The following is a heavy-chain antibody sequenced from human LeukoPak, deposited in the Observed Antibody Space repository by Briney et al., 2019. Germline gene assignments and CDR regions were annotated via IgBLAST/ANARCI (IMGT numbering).Heavy chain of an antibody. CDR1: GGTFSSYV. D-gene: IGHD3-9*01. J-gene: IGHJ5*02. V-gene: IGHV1-69*13. Sequence: SVKVSCKASGGTFSSYVINWVRQAPGQGLEWMGGILPIFGTAIYAQHFQGRLTITADESTNSAYMELNRLRSDDTAVYYCARAEDQGRYFDWLPGFDPWGQGALVTVSS. CDR2: ILPIFGTA. CDR3: ARAEDQGRYFDWLPGFDP.